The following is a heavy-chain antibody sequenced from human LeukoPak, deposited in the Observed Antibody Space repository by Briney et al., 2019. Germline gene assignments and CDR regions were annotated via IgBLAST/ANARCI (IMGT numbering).Heavy chain of an antibody. V-gene: IGHV4-30-4*08. CDR2: IYYSGST. Sequence: SQTLSLNCTVSGGSISSGDYYWSWIRQPPGKGLEWIGYIYYSGSTYYNPSLKSRVTISVDTSKNQFSLKLSSVTAADTAVYYCARVRGYSYAPPLVDYWGQGTLVTVSS. CDR1: GGSISSGDYY. CDR3: ARVRGYSYAPPLVDY. J-gene: IGHJ4*02. D-gene: IGHD5-18*01.